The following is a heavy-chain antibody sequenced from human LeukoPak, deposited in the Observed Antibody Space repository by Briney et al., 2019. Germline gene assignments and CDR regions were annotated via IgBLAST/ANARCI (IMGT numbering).Heavy chain of an antibody. CDR1: GGSFSGYY. CDR2: INHSGST. V-gene: IGHV4-34*01. CDR3: ARGGPDIVVVPAARLHYYYYGMDV. Sequence: SETLSLTCAVYGGSFSGYYWSWIRQPPGKGLEWIGEINHSGSTNYNPSLKGRVTISVDTSKNQFSLKLSSVTAADTAVYYCARGGPDIVVVPAARLHYYYYGMDVWGKGTTVTVSS. J-gene: IGHJ6*04. D-gene: IGHD2-2*01.